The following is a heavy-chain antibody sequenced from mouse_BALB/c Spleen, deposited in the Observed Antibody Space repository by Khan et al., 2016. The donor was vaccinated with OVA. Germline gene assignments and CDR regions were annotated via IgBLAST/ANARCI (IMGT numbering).Heavy chain of an antibody. Sequence: VQLQESGAELTRPGASVKMSCKASGYTFTSYTMHWVKQRPGQGPEWIGYINPVSDYTNYNQNFKDKATLTADKSSSTAYMQLRSLTSEDSAVYYCAKEGAYYRSDGWFAYWGQGTLVTVST. CDR2: INPVSDYT. CDR1: GYTFTSYT. J-gene: IGHJ3*01. CDR3: AKEGAYYRSDGWFAY. V-gene: IGHV1-4*01. D-gene: IGHD2-14*01.